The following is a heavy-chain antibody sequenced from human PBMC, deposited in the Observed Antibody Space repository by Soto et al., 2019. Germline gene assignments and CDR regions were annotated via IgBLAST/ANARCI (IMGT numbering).Heavy chain of an antibody. CDR1: GYTLIELS. Sequence: GASVKVSCKVSGYTLIELSMHWVRQAPGKGLEWMGRFDPENGERIYAQKFQGRVTMTEDTSTDTAYMELSSLRSEDTAVYYCARGYYGSGSGRYYYYGMDVWGQGTTVTVSS. J-gene: IGHJ6*02. D-gene: IGHD3-10*01. CDR3: ARGYYGSGSGRYYYYGMDV. V-gene: IGHV1-24*01. CDR2: FDPENGER.